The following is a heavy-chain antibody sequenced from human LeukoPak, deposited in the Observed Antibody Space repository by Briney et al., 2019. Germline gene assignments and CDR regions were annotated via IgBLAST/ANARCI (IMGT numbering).Heavy chain of an antibody. J-gene: IGHJ4*02. Sequence: SETLSLTCTVSGYSISSGYYWGWIRQPPGKGLEWIGSIYHSGSTYYNPSLKSRVTISVDTSKNQFSLKLSSVTAADTAVYYCAREDYYDSSGQPDYWGQGTLVTVSS. CDR3: AREDYYDSSGQPDY. CDR1: GYSISSGYY. V-gene: IGHV4-38-2*02. CDR2: IYHSGST. D-gene: IGHD3-22*01.